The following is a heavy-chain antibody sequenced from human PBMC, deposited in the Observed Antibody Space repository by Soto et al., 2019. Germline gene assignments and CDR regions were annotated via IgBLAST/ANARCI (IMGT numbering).Heavy chain of an antibody. CDR2: INPNSGGT. V-gene: IGHV1-2*04. D-gene: IGHD6-19*01. Sequence: QVQLVQSGAEVKKPGASVKVSCKASGYTFTGYYMHWVRQAPGQGLEWMGWINPNSGGTNYAQKFQGWVTMTRDTSISTAYMELSRLRSGDTAVYYCARSIAVAGTIWFDPWGQGTLVTVSS. CDR1: GYTFTGYY. J-gene: IGHJ5*02. CDR3: ARSIAVAGTIWFDP.